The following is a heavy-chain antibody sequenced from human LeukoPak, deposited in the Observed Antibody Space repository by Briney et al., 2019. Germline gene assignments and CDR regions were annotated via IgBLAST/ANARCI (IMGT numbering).Heavy chain of an antibody. D-gene: IGHD3-10*01. CDR2: IYYSGST. J-gene: IGHJ4*02. Sequence: SETLSLTCTVSGGSISSGDYYWSWIRQPPGKGLEWIGYIYYSGSTHYNPSLKSRVSISVDTSKNQFSLKLSSVTAADTAIYYCARQSSHYYGSGTFRHFDYWGQGTLVSVSS. CDR3: ARQSSHYYGSGTFRHFDY. V-gene: IGHV4-30-4*01. CDR1: GGSISSGDYY.